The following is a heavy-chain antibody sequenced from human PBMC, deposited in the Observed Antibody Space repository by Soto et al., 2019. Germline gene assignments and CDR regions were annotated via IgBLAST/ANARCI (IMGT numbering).Heavy chain of an antibody. CDR2: IIPLYGTV. J-gene: IGHJ4*02. Sequence: ASVKVSCKASGGTFNSYGISWVRQAPGQGLDWMGVIIPLYGTVNYAQKFQGRVSITADKSTSTAYMELNSLRSDDTAVYYCARVSVIRGIISSHFGLWGQGTQVTVSS. D-gene: IGHD3-10*01. CDR3: ARVSVIRGIISSHFGL. CDR1: GGTFNSYG. V-gene: IGHV1-69*06.